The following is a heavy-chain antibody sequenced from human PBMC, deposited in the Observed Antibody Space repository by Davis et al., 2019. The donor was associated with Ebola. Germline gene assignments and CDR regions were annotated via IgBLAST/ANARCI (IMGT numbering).Heavy chain of an antibody. D-gene: IGHD5-18*01. V-gene: IGHV3-23*01. CDR3: ANEGYSYGDYYYYYGMDV. Sequence: GESLKISCAAPGFTFSSYWMSWVRQAPGKGLEWVSAISGSGGSTYYADSVKGRFTISRDNSKNTLYLQMNSLRAEDTAVYYCANEGYSYGDYYYYYGMDVWGQGTTVTVSS. CDR2: ISGSGGST. J-gene: IGHJ6*02. CDR1: GFTFSSYW.